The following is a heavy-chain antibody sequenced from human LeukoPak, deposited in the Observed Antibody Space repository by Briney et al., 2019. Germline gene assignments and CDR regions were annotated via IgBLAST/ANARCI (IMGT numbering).Heavy chain of an antibody. CDR3: AKGGVYSGYDLSFEY. CDR2: IRGRGNYV. J-gene: IGHJ4*02. V-gene: IGHV3-23*01. Sequence: GGSLRLSCAASGFTFSGYAMSWVRQAPGKGLEWVSSIRGRGNYVYYADSVKGRFTISRDNSKNTLYLQMNSLRADDTAVYYCAKGGVYSGYDLSFEYWGQGALVTVSS. D-gene: IGHD5-12*01. CDR1: GFTFSGYA.